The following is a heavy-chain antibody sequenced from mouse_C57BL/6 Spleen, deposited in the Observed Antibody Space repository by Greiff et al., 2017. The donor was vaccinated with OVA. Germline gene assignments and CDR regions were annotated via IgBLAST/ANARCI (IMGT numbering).Heavy chain of an antibody. CDR1: GFTFSSYA. Sequence: EVMLVESGGGLVKPGGSLKLSCAASGFTFSSYAMSWVRQTPEKRLEWVATISDGGSYTYYPDNVKGRFTISRDNAKNNLYLQMSHLKSEDTAMYYCARDYEGWFAYWGQGTLVTVSA. J-gene: IGHJ3*01. CDR2: ISDGGSYT. V-gene: IGHV5-4*01. D-gene: IGHD2-12*01. CDR3: ARDYEGWFAY.